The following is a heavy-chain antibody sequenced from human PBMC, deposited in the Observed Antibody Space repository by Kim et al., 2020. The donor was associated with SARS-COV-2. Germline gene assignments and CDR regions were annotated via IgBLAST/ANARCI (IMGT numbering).Heavy chain of an antibody. Sequence: VGSLRLSCAASGFTFSSYGMHWVRQAPGKGLEWVAVISYDGSNKYYADSVKGRFTISRDNSKNTLYLQMNSLRAEDTAVYYCAKDAGYYDSSGYYSHDAFDIWGQGTMVTVSS. V-gene: IGHV3-30*18. CDR3: AKDAGYYDSSGYYSHDAFDI. CDR1: GFTFSSYG. D-gene: IGHD3-22*01. CDR2: ISYDGSNK. J-gene: IGHJ3*02.